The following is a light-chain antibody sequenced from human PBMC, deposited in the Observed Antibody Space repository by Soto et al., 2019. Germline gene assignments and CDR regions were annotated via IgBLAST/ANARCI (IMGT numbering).Light chain of an antibody. Sequence: QSVLTQPASVSGSPGQSITISCTGTNSDVGGYNYVSWYQQHPDKAPKFMIYEVSNRPSGVSNRFSGSKSGNTASLTISGLQAEDEADYYCSSYTSRSTWVFGGGTKLTVL. CDR2: EVS. CDR1: NSDVGGYNY. J-gene: IGLJ3*02. CDR3: SSYTSRSTWV. V-gene: IGLV2-14*01.